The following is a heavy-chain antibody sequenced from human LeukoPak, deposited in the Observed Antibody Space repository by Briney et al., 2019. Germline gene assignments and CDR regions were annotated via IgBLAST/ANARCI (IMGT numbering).Heavy chain of an antibody. J-gene: IGHJ5*02. CDR2: IYYSGST. D-gene: IGHD5-18*01. V-gene: IGHV4-59*01. CDR3: ARDFGYSYDYNWFDP. Sequence: SETLSLTCTVSGGSISSYYWSWIRQPPGKGLEWIGYIYYSGSTNCNPSLKSRVTISVDTSKNQFSLKLSSVTAADTAVYYCARDFGYSYDYNWFDPWGQGTLVTVSS. CDR1: GGSISSYY.